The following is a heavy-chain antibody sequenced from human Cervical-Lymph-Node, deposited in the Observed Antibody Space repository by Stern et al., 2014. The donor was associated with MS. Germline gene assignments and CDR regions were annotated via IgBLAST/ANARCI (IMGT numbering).Heavy chain of an antibody. Sequence: QLQLQESCPGLVKPSATLSLTCTVSGGSISSSSYFWGWIRQPPGKGLEWIGCIDYSGPTYHTPSLKSRVTISLDTSKNQFSRKLTSVTAADTAVYYCARHDGDYPNWFDPWGQGTLVTVSS. V-gene: IGHV4-39*01. D-gene: IGHD4-17*01. J-gene: IGHJ5*02. CDR2: IDYSGPT. CDR1: GGSISSSSYF. CDR3: ARHDGDYPNWFDP.